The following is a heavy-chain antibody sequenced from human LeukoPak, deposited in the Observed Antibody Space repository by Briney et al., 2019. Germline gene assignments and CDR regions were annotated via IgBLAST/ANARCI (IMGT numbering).Heavy chain of an antibody. V-gene: IGHV1-18*04. D-gene: IGHD3-22*01. CDR1: GYTFTNYY. J-gene: IGHJ5*02. CDR3: ARDRGDYDSSGYPWFDP. CDR2: ISAYNGNT. Sequence: ASVKISCKASGYTFTNYYMHWVRQAPGQGLEWMGWISAYNGNTNYAQKLQGRVTMTTDTSTSTAYMELRSLRSDDTAVYYCARDRGDYDSSGYPWFDPWGQGTLVTVSS.